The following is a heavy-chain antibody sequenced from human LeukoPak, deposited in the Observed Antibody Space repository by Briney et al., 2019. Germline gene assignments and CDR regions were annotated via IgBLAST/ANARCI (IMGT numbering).Heavy chain of an antibody. CDR1: GFTFSSYA. V-gene: IGHV3-30*04. CDR3: ARSPQGSSRLRYFGEYGMDV. D-gene: IGHD3-9*01. J-gene: IGHJ6*02. Sequence: PGGSLRLSCAASGFTFSSYAMHWVRQAPGKGLEWVAVISYDGSNKYYADSVKGRFTISRDNSKNTLYLQMNSLRAEDTAVYYCARSPQGSSRLRYFGEYGMDVWGQGTTVTVSS. CDR2: ISYDGSNK.